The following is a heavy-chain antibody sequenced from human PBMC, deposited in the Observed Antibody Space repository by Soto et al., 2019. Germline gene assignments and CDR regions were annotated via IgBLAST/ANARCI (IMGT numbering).Heavy chain of an antibody. J-gene: IGHJ4*02. V-gene: IGHV3-74*01. CDR1: GFTFSSYW. Sequence: GGSLRLSCAASGFTFSSYWMHWVRQVPGKGLVWVSRINSEGTGTIYADSVKGRFTISRDNAKNTLYLQMNSLRAEDTAVYYCVRDYDSSGYDSDYWGQGTPVTVSS. D-gene: IGHD3-22*01. CDR3: VRDYDSSGYDSDY. CDR2: INSEGTGT.